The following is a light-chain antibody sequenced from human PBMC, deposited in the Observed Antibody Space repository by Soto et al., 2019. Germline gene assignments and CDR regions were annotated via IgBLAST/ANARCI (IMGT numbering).Light chain of an antibody. CDR3: QQYNNWAWT. V-gene: IGKV3-15*01. Sequence: EVVMTQSPATLSVSPGERATLSCRASETVATNLAWYQQKPGQAPRLLISGASTRAAGISDRFRGSGSGTEFTLTISSLRSEDSAIYYCQQYNNWAWTFGQGTKVDIK. CDR1: ETVATN. J-gene: IGKJ1*01. CDR2: GAS.